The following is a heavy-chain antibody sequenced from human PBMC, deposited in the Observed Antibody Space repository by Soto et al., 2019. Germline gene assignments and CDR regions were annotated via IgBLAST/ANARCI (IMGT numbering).Heavy chain of an antibody. D-gene: IGHD3-22*01. CDR1: GYTFTSYD. V-gene: IGHV1-8*01. J-gene: IGHJ5*02. Sequence: ASVKFSCKASGYTFTSYDINWLRQATGQGLEWMGLMNPNSGNTFYAQKFQGRVTMTRNTSISTAYMEMSSLRSEDTAVYYCAVYYYDSSGYIRRFDPWGQGTLVTVSS. CDR2: MNPNSGNT. CDR3: AVYYYDSSGYIRRFDP.